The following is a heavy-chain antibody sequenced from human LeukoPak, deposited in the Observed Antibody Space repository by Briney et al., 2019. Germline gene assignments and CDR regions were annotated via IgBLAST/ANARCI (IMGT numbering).Heavy chain of an antibody. CDR1: GFTFSDYY. V-gene: IGHV3-11*04. CDR2: ISSSGSTI. CDR3: ARERFSYYDSSGYREFDY. J-gene: IGHJ4*02. Sequence: SGGSLRLSCAASGFTFSDYYMSWIRQAPGKGLEWVSYISSSGSTIYYADSVKGRFTISRDNAKNSLYLQMNSLRAEDTAVYYCARERFSYYDSSGYREFDYWGQGTLVTVSS. D-gene: IGHD3-22*01.